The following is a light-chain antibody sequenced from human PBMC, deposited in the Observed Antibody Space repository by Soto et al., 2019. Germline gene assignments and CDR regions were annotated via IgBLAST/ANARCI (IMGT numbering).Light chain of an antibody. J-gene: IGLJ2*01. CDR1: SSDIGGYDY. CDR2: DVN. Sequence: QSALTQPASVSGSPGQSITLSCTGTSSDIGGYDYVSWYQRHPGKAPKLIIYDVNNRPSGVSNRFAGSKSGNTASRPISGLQAEDEADYDCTSYASGSSHVVFGGGTKLTVL. CDR3: TSYASGSSHVV. V-gene: IGLV2-14*01.